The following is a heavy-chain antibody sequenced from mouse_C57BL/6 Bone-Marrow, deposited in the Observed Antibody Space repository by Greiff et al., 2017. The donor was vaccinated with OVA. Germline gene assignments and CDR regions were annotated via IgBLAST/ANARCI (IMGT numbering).Heavy chain of an antibody. J-gene: IGHJ3*01. D-gene: IGHD1-1*01. V-gene: IGHV5-12*01. Sequence: EVQGVESGGGLVQPGGSLKPSCAASGFTFSDYYMYWVRQTPEKRLEWVAYISNGGGSTYYPDTVKGRFTISRDNAKNTLYLQMSRLKSEDTAMYYCASPALLAWFAYWGQGTLVTVSA. CDR2: ISNGGGST. CDR3: ASPALLAWFAY. CDR1: GFTFSDYY.